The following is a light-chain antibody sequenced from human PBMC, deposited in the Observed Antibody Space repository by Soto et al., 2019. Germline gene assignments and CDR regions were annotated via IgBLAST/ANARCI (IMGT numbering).Light chain of an antibody. V-gene: IGKV3-15*01. J-gene: IGKJ4*01. CDR3: QQYNNWPPLT. Sequence: EIVMTQSPATLSVSPGERATLSCRASQSVSSNLAWYQQKPGQAPRLLIYGASTRATGIPARFSGSGSGTESTLTISSLQSEDFAVYYCQQYNNWPPLTFGGGTKVEI. CDR2: GAS. CDR1: QSVSSN.